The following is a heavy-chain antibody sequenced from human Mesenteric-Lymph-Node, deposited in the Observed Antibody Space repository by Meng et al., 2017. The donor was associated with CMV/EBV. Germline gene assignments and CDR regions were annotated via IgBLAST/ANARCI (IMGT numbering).Heavy chain of an antibody. Sequence: GESLKISCAASGFSFSSYDMHWVRQATGKGLEWVSGIGTAGDTYYPGSVKGRFTISRENAKNSLYLQMNSLRAGDTAVYYCARWGDEGATHGFDYWGQGTLVTVSS. CDR1: GFSFSSYD. CDR2: IGTAGDT. D-gene: IGHD1-26*01. V-gene: IGHV3-13*01. J-gene: IGHJ4*02. CDR3: ARWGDEGATHGFDY.